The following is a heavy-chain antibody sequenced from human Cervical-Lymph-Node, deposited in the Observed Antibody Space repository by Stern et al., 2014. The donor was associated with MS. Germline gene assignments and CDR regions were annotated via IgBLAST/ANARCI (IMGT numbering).Heavy chain of an antibody. V-gene: IGHV1-69*01. CDR1: GGTFSSYA. CDR3: ARGELKEGLVRGMDV. D-gene: IGHD1-26*01. Sequence: VQLVESGAEVKKPGSSVKVSCKASGGTFSSYAISWVRQAPGQGLEWMGGILPIFGTANYAQKFQGRVTIAADESTSPAYMELSSLRSEDTAVYYCARGELKEGLVRGMDVWGQGTTVTVSS. J-gene: IGHJ6*02. CDR2: ILPIFGTA.